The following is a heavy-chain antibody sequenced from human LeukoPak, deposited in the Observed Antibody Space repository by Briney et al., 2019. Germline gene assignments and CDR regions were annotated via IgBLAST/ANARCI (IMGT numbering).Heavy chain of an antibody. CDR1: GFTFSDYY. D-gene: IGHD2-15*01. Sequence: GGPLRLSCAAFGFTFSDYYMCWIRQAPGKGLEWVSYISSSGSTIYYADSVKGRFTISRDKAKNSLYLQMNSLRAEDTALYYCAKDLAGSGGNWSQGTLVTVSA. J-gene: IGHJ4*02. CDR2: ISSSGSTI. CDR3: AKDLAGSGGN. V-gene: IGHV3-11*01.